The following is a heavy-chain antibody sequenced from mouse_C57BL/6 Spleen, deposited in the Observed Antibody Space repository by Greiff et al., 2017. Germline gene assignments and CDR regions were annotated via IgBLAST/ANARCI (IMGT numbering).Heavy chain of an antibody. J-gene: IGHJ3*01. D-gene: IGHD2-4*01. CDR3: ARRNYDYDRAWFAY. Sequence: EVKLQQSGPELVKPGASVKIPCKASGYTFTDYNMDWVKQSHGKSLEWIGDINPNNGGTIYNQKFKGKATLTVDKSSSTAYMELRSLTSEDTAVYYCARRNYDYDRAWFAYWGQGTLVTVSA. CDR1: GYTFTDYN. CDR2: INPNNGGT. V-gene: IGHV1-18*01.